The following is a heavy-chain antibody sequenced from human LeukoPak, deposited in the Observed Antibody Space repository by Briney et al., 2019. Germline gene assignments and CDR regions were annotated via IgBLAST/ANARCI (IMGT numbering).Heavy chain of an antibody. V-gene: IGHV3-74*01. CDR3: ARDPEWELLVD. Sequence: GGSLRLSCAASGFTFSNYWMHCVRQAPGKGLVWVSRINTDGSSTSYADSVKGRFTISRDNAKNTLYLQMNSQRAEDTAVYYLARDPEWELLVDWGQGTLVTVSS. CDR2: INTDGSST. CDR1: GFTFSNYW. J-gene: IGHJ4*02. D-gene: IGHD1-26*01.